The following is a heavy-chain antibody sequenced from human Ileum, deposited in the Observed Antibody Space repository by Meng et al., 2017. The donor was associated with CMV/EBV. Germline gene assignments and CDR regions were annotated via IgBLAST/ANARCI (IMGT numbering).Heavy chain of an antibody. D-gene: IGHD2-2*01. CDR2: IIPIFGTA. J-gene: IGHJ6*02. Sequence: SVKVSCKASGGTFSSYAISWVRQAPGQGLEWMGGIIPIFGTANYAQKFQGRVTITTDESTSTAYMELSSLRSEDTAVYYCARVAGDIVVVPAATAHYYYYYYGMDVWGQGTTVTVSS. CDR1: GGTFSSYA. CDR3: ARVAGDIVVVPAATAHYYYYYYGMDV. V-gene: IGHV1-69*05.